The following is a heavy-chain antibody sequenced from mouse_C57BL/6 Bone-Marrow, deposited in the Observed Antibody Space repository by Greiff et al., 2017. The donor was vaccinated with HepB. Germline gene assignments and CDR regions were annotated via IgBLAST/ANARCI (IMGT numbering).Heavy chain of an antibody. D-gene: IGHD1-1*01. CDR1: GFTFSDFY. CDR2: SRNKANDYTT. V-gene: IGHV7-1*01. CDR3: ARDVGIYYWFAY. Sequence: DVKLVESGGGLVQSGRSLRLSCATSGFTFSDFYMEWVRQAPGKGLEWIAASRNKANDYTTEYSASVKGRFIVSRDTSQSILYLQMNALRAEDTAIYYCARDVGIYYWFAYWGQGTLVTVSA. J-gene: IGHJ3*01.